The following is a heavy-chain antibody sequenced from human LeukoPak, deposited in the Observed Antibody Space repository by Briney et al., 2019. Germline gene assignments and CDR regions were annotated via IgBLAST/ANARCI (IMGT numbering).Heavy chain of an antibody. CDR2: IIPIFGTA. CDR3: ARGYSNLRESYYYYYYMDV. CDR1: GGTFSSYA. J-gene: IGHJ6*03. V-gene: IGHV1-69*05. D-gene: IGHD4-11*01. Sequence: ASVKVSCKASGGTFSSYAISWVRQAPGQGLEWMGGIIPIFGTANYAQKFQGRVTITTDESTSTAYMELSSLRSEDTAVYYCARGYSNLRESYYYYYYMDVWGKGTTVTVSS.